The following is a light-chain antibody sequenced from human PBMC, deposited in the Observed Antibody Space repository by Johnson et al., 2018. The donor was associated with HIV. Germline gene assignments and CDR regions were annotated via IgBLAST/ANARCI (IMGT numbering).Light chain of an antibody. CDR1: SSNIGNTY. J-gene: IGLJ1*01. Sequence: QSVLTQPPSVSAAPGQKVTISCSGTSSNIGNTYISWYQQLPGTAPKLLIYKNDKRPSGIPDRFSGSKSGTSATLGITGLQTGDEADYYCGAWDASLSPGGVFGTGTKVTVL. CDR3: GAWDASLSPGGV. CDR2: KND. V-gene: IGLV1-51*02.